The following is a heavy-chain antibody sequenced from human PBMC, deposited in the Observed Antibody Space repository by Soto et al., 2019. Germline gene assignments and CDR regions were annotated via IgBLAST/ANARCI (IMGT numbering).Heavy chain of an antibody. CDR1: GGSFSGYY. CDR2: INHSGST. V-gene: IGHV4-34*01. CDR3: ARCGYDFWSGTSYYMEV. J-gene: IGHJ6*03. Sequence: SETLSLTCAVYGGSFSGYYWSWIRQPPGKGLEWIGEINHSGSTNYNPSLKSRVTISVDTSKNQFSLKLSSVTAADTAVYYCARCGYDFWSGTSYYMEVWGKGTTVTVSS. D-gene: IGHD3-3*01.